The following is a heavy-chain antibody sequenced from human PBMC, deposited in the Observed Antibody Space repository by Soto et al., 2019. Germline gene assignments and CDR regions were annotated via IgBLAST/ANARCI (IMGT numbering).Heavy chain of an antibody. J-gene: IGHJ5*02. V-gene: IGHV1-18*01. Sequence: ASVKVSCKASGYTFTSYGISWARQAPGQGLELMGWISAYDGKTTYAEKFQGRVTLTTDTSTSTAYMELRSLRSDDTAIYYCARDPHEFWTSYWFDPWGQGTPVTVSS. D-gene: IGHD3-3*01. CDR2: ISAYDGKT. CDR1: GYTFTSYG. CDR3: ARDPHEFWTSYWFDP.